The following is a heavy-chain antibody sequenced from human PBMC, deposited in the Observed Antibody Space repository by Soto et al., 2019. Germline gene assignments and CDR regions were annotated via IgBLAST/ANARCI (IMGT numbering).Heavy chain of an antibody. CDR2: ISSSGGSR. CDR1: VFNFDTFA. V-gene: IGHV3-23*01. J-gene: IGHJ5*02. D-gene: IGHD1-1*01. Sequence: PGESXRLSCASSVFNFDTFAMSWVRHAPGKGLEWVSHISSSGGSRDYADSVRGRFTISRYNSKNVLFLQMDSLRADDTATYYCAKDKPSNWTDNWVDTWGKGTLVTVSS. CDR3: AKDKPSNWTDNWVDT.